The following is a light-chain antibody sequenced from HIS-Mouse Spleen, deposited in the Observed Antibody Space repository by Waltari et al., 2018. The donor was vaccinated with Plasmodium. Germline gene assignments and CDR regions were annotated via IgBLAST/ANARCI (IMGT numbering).Light chain of an antibody. CDR3: CSYAGSSTFVV. CDR2: EGS. V-gene: IGLV2-23*03. CDR1: SSHVGSSNL. J-gene: IGLJ2*01. Sequence: QSALTPPASVSGSPGQSITISRHGTSSHVGSSNLVPWYQQHPGKAPKLMIYEGSQRPSGVSNRFSGSKSGNTASLTISGLQAEDEADYYCCSYAGSSTFVVFGGGTKLTVL.